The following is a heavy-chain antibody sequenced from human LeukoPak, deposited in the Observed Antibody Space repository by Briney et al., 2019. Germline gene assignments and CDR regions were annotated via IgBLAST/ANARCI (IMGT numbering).Heavy chain of an antibody. CDR1: GYTFTGYY. CDR2: INPNSGGT. J-gene: IGHJ4*02. Sequence: GASVKVSCKASGYTFTGYYMHWVRQASGQGLEWMGWINPNSGGTNYAQKFQGRVTMTRDTSISTAYMELSRLRSDDTAVYYCARSFRRGYSYGFGYWGQGTLVTVSS. V-gene: IGHV1-2*02. CDR3: ARSFRRGYSYGFGY. D-gene: IGHD5-18*01.